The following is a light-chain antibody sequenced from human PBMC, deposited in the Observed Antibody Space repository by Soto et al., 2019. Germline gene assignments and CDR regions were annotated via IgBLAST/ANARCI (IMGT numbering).Light chain of an antibody. CDR3: QQYHNWLPIT. CDR2: GAS. J-gene: IGKJ5*01. CDR1: VSVRTD. V-gene: IGKV3-15*01. Sequence: EIVMTQSPDTLSLSPGQRATLSCRASVSVRTDLARHQQKPGQAPRLLIYGASTRAAGVPVRFSGSGSGSEFTLTIDTLQSEDFAVYYCQQYHNWLPITFGQGTRLEI.